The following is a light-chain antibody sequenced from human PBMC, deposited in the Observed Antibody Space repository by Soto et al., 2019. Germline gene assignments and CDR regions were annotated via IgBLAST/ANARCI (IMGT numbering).Light chain of an antibody. CDR1: SSNIGTNT. V-gene: IGLV1-44*01. CDR2: SSN. CDR3: ASWDGSLNVVL. J-gene: IGLJ3*02. Sequence: QSVLTQPPSASGTPGQRVTISCSGSSSNIGTNTVNWYQQFPRSAPKLLMYSSNQRPSGVPDRFSGSKSGISVSLAISGLQSEDEADYYCASWDGSLNVVLFGGGTKLTVL.